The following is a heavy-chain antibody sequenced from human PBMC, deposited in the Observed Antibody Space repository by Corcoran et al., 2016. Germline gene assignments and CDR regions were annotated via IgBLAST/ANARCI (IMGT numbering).Heavy chain of an antibody. Sequence: QLQLQESGPGLVKPSETLSLTCTVSGGSISSSSYYWGWIRQPPGKGLEWIGSIYYSGSTYYTPSLKSRVTISVDTSKNQFSLKLSSVTAADTAVYYWAGWYSSTLMGGMDVWGQGTTVTVSS. V-gene: IGHV4-39*01. CDR2: IYYSGST. CDR3: AGWYSSTLMGGMDV. J-gene: IGHJ6*02. CDR1: GGSISSSSYY. D-gene: IGHD6-13*01.